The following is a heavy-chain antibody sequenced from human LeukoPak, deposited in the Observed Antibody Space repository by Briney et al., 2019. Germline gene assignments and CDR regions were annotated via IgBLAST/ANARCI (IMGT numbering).Heavy chain of an antibody. D-gene: IGHD1-14*01. CDR3: AVGLGKTDTDY. CDR1: GFTFSKAW. J-gene: IGHJ4*02. Sequence: GGSLRLSCAASGFTFSKAWMNWVRQAPGKGLEWVARIKTKSQGGTTDYTAPVKGRFAISRDDSENRLYLQMNSLKSEDTAVYYGAVGLGKTDTDYWGQGTLVTVSS. CDR2: IKTKSQGGTT. V-gene: IGHV3-15*05.